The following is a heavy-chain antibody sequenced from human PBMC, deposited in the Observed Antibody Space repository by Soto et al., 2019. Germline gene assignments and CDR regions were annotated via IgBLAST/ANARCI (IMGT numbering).Heavy chain of an antibody. D-gene: IGHD3-22*01. CDR2: INPNSGGT. CDR3: AREGVGDYYDSSGYYYYYYGMDV. V-gene: IGHV1-2*04. CDR1: GYTFTGYY. Sequence: ASVKVSCKASGYTFTGYYMHWVRQAPGQGLEWMGWINPNSGGTNYAQKFQGWVTMTRDTSISTAYMELSRLRSDDTAVYYCAREGVGDYYDSSGYYYYYYGMDVWGQGTTVTVSS. J-gene: IGHJ6*02.